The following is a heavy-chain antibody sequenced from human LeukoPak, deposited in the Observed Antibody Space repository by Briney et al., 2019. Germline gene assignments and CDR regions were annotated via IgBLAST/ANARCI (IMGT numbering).Heavy chain of an antibody. D-gene: IGHD3-10*02. CDR3: SRDMSPAMDV. Sequence: GGSLRLSCAASGFTFSTYAMHWVRQAPGKGLEWVAVISYDGSNKYYADSVKGRFTISRDISKNTLYLQMSSLRAEDTAMYYCSRDMSPAMDVWGKGTTVTVSS. J-gene: IGHJ6*04. CDR1: GFTFSTYA. CDR2: ISYDGSNK. V-gene: IGHV3-30*04.